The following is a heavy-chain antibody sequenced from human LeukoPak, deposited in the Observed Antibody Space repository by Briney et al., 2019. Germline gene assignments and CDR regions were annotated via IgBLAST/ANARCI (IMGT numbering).Heavy chain of an antibody. D-gene: IGHD3-22*01. CDR2: IWYDGSNK. CDR3: ARAGLDYYDSGGSWFDP. V-gene: IGHV3-33*01. CDR1: GFTFSSYG. J-gene: IGHJ5*02. Sequence: GRSLRLSCAASGFTFSSYGMHWVRQAPGKGLEWVAVIWYDGSNKYYADSVKGRFTISRDNSKNTLYLQMNSLRAEDTAVYYCARAGLDYYDSGGSWFDPWGQGTLVTVSS.